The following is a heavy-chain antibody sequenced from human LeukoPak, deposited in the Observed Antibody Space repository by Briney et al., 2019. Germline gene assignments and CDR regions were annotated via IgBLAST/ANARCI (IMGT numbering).Heavy chain of an antibody. CDR2: IYYSGST. V-gene: IGHV4-59*01. J-gene: IGHJ4*02. Sequence: PSETLSLTCTVSGGSISSYYWSWIRQPPGKGLEWIGYIYYSGSTNYNPSLKSRVTISVDTSKNQFSLKLSSVTAADTAVYYCARTMVRGVKYYFDYWGQGTLVTVSS. D-gene: IGHD3-10*01. CDR3: ARTMVRGVKYYFDY. CDR1: GGSISSYY.